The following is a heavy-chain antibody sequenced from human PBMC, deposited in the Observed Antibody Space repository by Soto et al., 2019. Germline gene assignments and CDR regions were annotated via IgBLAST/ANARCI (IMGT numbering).Heavy chain of an antibody. V-gene: IGHV4-59*01. CDR2: IYYRGTT. D-gene: IGHD6-19*01. J-gene: IGHJ5*02. CDR1: GVFINSYY. Sequence: PSETLSLTCPVSGVFINSYYWSLIRQSPGKGLEWIGYIYYRGTTRYNPSLKSRVTLSVDTSENQFSLKLRSVTAADTAVYYCARDFVAGSTWFDPWGQGILVTVSS. CDR3: ARDFVAGSTWFDP.